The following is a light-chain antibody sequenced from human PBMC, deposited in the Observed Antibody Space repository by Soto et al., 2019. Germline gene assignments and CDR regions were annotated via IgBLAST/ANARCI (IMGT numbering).Light chain of an antibody. CDR3: QQYYSYPLT. J-gene: IGKJ4*01. CDR1: QGISSY. Sequence: ALRMTQSPSSLSASTGDSVTITCXASQGISSYLAWYQQKPGKAPKLLIYAASTLQSGVPSRFSGSGSGTDFTLTISCLQSEDFATYYCQQYYSYPLTSGGGTKVDIK. V-gene: IGKV1-8*01. CDR2: AAS.